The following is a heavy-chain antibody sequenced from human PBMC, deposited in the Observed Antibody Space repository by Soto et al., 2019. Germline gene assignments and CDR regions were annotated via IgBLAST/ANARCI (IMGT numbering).Heavy chain of an antibody. V-gene: IGHV1-58*01. CDR3: ATDPCKRLYFDY. D-gene: IGHD2-8*01. J-gene: IGHJ4*02. Sequence: ASVKVSCKASGFTFTSSAVQWVRQARGQRLEWIGWIVVGSGNTNYAQKFQERVTITRDMSTSTAYMELSSLRSEDTAVYYCATDPCKRLYFDYCGQGPLVSVSS. CDR1: GFTFTSSA. CDR2: IVVGSGNT.